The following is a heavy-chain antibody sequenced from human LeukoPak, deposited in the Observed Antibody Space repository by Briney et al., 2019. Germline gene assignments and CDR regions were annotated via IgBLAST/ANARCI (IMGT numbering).Heavy chain of an antibody. D-gene: IGHD1-7*01. V-gene: IGHV6-1*01. J-gene: IGHJ4*02. CDR1: GDSVSTNNTA. Sequence: SQTLSLTCAISGDSVSTNNTAWNWVRQSPSRGLEWLGRTYYRSKWYNNYPLSVKGRISINPDTSKNQFSLQLNSVTPEDTAVYYCAGGTWGSTYYFGYWGQGPLVTVSS. CDR3: AGGTWGSTYYFGY. CDR2: TYYRSKWYN.